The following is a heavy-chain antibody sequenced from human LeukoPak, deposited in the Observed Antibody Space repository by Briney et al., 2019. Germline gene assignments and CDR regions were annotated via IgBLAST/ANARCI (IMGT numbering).Heavy chain of an antibody. CDR2: IYPGDSDT. D-gene: IGHD3-10*01. V-gene: IGHV5-51*01. CDR1: GXSFTNYW. CDR3: ARLLRTSEYFDH. J-gene: IGHJ4*02. Sequence: GESLKISFQGSGXSFTNYWIGWVRQVPGKGLEWMGIIYPGDSDTKYSPSFQGQVTISADTSITTAYLQWSSLKASDTAIYYCARLLRTSEYFDHWGQGALVTVSS.